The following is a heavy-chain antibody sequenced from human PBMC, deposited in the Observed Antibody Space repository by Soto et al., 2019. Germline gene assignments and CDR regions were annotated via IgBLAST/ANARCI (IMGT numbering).Heavy chain of an antibody. Sequence: QVQLVESGGGVVQPGRSLRLSCAASGFTFSSYGMHWVRQAPGKGLEWVAVISYDGSNKYYADSVKGRFTISRDNSKYTLYLQMNSLRAEDTAVSYCANGRREWLLLPSFDYWGQGTLVIVSS. D-gene: IGHD3-22*01. V-gene: IGHV3-30*18. CDR2: ISYDGSNK. CDR1: GFTFSSYG. CDR3: ANGRREWLLLPSFDY. J-gene: IGHJ4*02.